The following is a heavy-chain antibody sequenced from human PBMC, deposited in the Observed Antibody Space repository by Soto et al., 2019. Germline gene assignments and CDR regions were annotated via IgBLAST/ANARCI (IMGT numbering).Heavy chain of an antibody. CDR2: ISYDGSNK. CDR1: GFTFSSYA. V-gene: IGHV3-30-3*01. J-gene: IGHJ3*02. D-gene: IGHD1-1*01. CDR3: AKDWTDAFDI. Sequence: QVQLVESGGGVVQPGRSLRLSCAASGFTFSSYAMHWVRQAPGKGLEWVAVISYDGSNKYYADSVKGRFTISTDNSNNTLYTQMNSLRAEDTAVYYCAKDWTDAFDIWGQGTMVTVSS.